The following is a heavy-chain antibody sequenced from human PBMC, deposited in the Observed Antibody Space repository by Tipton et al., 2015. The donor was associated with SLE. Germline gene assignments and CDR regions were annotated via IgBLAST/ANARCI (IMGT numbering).Heavy chain of an antibody. CDR2: FFYSGTT. J-gene: IGHJ4*02. Sequence: TLSLTCTVFGGSISNHYWTWIRQPPGKGLVWIGYFFYSGTTKYNPSLKNRVTISEDTSKNQVSLRLTSVTAADTAVYYCARGPPASIAVAGTGHFDYWGQGTLVTVSS. CDR1: GGSISNHY. V-gene: IGHV4-59*11. CDR3: ARGPPASIAVAGTGHFDY. D-gene: IGHD6-19*01.